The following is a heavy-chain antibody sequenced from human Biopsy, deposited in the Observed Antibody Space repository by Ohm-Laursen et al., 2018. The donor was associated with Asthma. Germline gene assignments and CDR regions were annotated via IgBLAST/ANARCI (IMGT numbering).Heavy chain of an antibody. Sequence: TLSLTCTVPGASISSDYWSWIRQPPGKGLEWIGHIYYSGSTNYQPSLKSRVTISVDTSKNQFSLKLRSVTAADAAVYYCARGISRVTGLFDHFDSWGQGTLVTVSS. D-gene: IGHD2-21*02. CDR3: ARGISRVTGLFDHFDS. CDR1: GASISSDY. V-gene: IGHV4-59*01. CDR2: IYYSGST. J-gene: IGHJ4*02.